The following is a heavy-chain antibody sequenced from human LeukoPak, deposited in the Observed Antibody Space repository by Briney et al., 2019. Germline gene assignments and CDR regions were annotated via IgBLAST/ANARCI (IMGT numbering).Heavy chain of an antibody. CDR3: ATETNGRHYDY. Sequence: GGSLRLSCTASGLTFSTSGFNWVRQAPGKGLEWVASIGPTGSDRYHADSIKGRFTISRDNANNFLYLKMNSLRAEDTAVYYCATETNGRHYDYWGQGTLLTVSS. J-gene: IGHJ4*02. D-gene: IGHD1-14*01. V-gene: IGHV3-21*06. CDR1: GLTFSTSG. CDR2: IGPTGSDR.